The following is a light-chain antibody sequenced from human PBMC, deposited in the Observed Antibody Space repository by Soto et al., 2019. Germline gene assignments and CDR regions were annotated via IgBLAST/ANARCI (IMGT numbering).Light chain of an antibody. J-gene: IGLJ3*02. V-gene: IGLV2-8*01. CDR2: EVT. Sequence: QAVVTQPPSASGSPGQSVTISCTGTSSDVGGYNYVSWYQQYPGRAPKLMIYEVTKRPSGVPDRFSGPKSGNTASLTVSGLQAEDEADYYCSSYAASNNFYFVFGGGTKVTVL. CDR1: SSDVGGYNY. CDR3: SSYAASNNFYFV.